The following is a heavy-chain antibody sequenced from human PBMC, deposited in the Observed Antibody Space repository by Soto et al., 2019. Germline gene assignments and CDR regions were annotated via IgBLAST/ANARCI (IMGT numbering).Heavy chain of an antibody. Sequence: GGSLRLSCAASGFTFSSYWMSRVRQAPGKGLEWVANIKQDGSEKYYVDSVKGRFTISRDNAKNSLYLQMNSLRAEDTAVYYCARGFGSSWYYGVYYYYGMDVWGQGTTVTVSS. J-gene: IGHJ6*02. CDR1: GFTFSSYW. D-gene: IGHD6-13*01. CDR3: ARGFGSSWYYGVYYYYGMDV. CDR2: IKQDGSEK. V-gene: IGHV3-7*05.